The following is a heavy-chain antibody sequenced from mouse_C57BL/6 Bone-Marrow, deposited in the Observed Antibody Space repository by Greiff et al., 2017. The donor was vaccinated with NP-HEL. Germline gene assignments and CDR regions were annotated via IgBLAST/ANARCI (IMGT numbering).Heavy chain of an antibody. Sequence: DVHLVESGPSLVRPSQTLSLTCTVTGFSINSDCYWIWIRQFPGNKLEYIGYTFYSGITYYNPSLDSRTYITRDTSKNKFSLKLSSVTTEDTATYYCARDRYYGSGGWYFDVWGTGTTVTVSS. D-gene: IGHD1-1*01. CDR3: ARDRYYGSGGWYFDV. V-gene: IGHV3-3*01. CDR2: TFYSGIT. CDR1: GFSINSDCY. J-gene: IGHJ1*03.